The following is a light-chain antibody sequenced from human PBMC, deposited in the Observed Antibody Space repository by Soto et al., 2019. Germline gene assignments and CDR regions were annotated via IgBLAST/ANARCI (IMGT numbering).Light chain of an antibody. CDR3: QQYNDSFPYT. Sequence: DIQMTQSPSTLSASVGDRVTIACRSSQSIISWLAWYQQKPGTAPKLLIYEASTLESGVPSRFSGSRSGTEFTLTVSSPQPDDFATYYCQQYNDSFPYTFGQGTRLEI. V-gene: IGKV1-5*03. J-gene: IGKJ5*01. CDR1: QSIISW. CDR2: EAS.